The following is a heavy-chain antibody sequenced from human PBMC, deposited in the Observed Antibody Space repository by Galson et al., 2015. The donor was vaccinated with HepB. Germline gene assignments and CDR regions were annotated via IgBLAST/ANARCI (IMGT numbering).Heavy chain of an antibody. CDR2: ISWNSGRI. D-gene: IGHD6-13*01. V-gene: IGHV3-9*01. CDR3: AKEKGIAAAGDAFDI. J-gene: IGHJ3*02. Sequence: SLRLSCAASGFSFDDYAIHWVRQAPGKGLEWVSGISWNSGRIDYADFVKGRLTISRDNAKKSLSLQMNSLRAEDTALYYCAKEKGIAAAGDAFDIWGQGTMVTVSS. CDR1: GFSFDDYA.